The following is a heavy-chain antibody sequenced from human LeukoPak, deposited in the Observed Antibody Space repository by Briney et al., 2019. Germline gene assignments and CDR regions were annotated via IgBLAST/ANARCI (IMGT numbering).Heavy chain of an antibody. CDR1: GYTFTSYY. CDR2: INPSGGST. Sequence: ASVKVSCKASGYTFTSYYMHWVRQAPGQGLEWMGIINPSGGSTSYAQKLQGRVTMTTDTSTSTAYMELRSLRSDDTAVYYCARDGMTGEVNWFDPWGQGTLVTVSS. D-gene: IGHD1-26*01. J-gene: IGHJ5*02. V-gene: IGHV1-46*01. CDR3: ARDGMTGEVNWFDP.